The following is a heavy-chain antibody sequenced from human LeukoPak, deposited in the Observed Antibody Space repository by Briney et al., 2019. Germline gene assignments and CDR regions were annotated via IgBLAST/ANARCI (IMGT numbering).Heavy chain of an antibody. CDR2: IYTSRST. J-gene: IGHJ6*03. CDR3: ARSSAMVAGYYMDV. CDR1: GGSISSYY. Sequence: SETPSLTCTVSGGSISSYYWSWIRQPAGKGLEWIGRIYTSRSTNYNPSLKSRVTMSVDTSKNHFSLKLSSVTAADTAVYYCARSSAMVAGYYMDVWGKGTTVTVSS. V-gene: IGHV4-4*07. D-gene: IGHD2-15*01.